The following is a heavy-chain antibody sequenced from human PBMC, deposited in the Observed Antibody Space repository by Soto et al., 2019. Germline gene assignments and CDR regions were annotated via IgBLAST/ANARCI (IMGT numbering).Heavy chain of an antibody. CDR1: GDSISSDGYY. Sequence: PSEPLSLTCTVSGDSISSDGYYWSWIRQHPGNGLEWIGYISYSGSTYYNPSLKSRVTISVDTSKNQFSLKLSSVTAADTAVYYCARHPLPAIRFDPWGQGTLVTVSS. CDR2: ISYSGST. J-gene: IGHJ5*02. CDR3: ARHPLPAIRFDP. D-gene: IGHD2-2*01. V-gene: IGHV4-31*03.